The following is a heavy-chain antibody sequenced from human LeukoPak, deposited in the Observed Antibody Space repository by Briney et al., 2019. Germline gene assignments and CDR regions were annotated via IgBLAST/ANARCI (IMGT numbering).Heavy chain of an antibody. CDR3: ARAPSGSYGYAFDI. J-gene: IGHJ3*02. CDR1: GFTFSSYS. V-gene: IGHV3-21*01. D-gene: IGHD1-26*01. CDR2: ISSSSSYI. Sequence: PGGSLRLSCAASGFTFSSYSMNWVLQAPGKGLEWVSSISSSSSYIYYADSVKGRFTISRDNAKNSLYLQMNSLRAEDTAVYYCARAPSGSYGYAFDIWGQGTMVTVSS.